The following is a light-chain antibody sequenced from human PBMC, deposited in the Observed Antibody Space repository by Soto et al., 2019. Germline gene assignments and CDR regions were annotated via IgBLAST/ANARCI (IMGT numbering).Light chain of an antibody. V-gene: IGKV2D-29*01. J-gene: IGKJ1*01. CDR1: QSLLHSDGKTY. CDR3: MQSLELPRT. CDR2: EVS. Sequence: DIVMTPTPISLSVTPGQPTSISCKSSQSLLHSDGKTYLSWYLQKPGQPPQLLISEVSNRFSGVPDRFSGSGSGTDFTLKISRVEADDVGVYYCMQSLELPRTFGQGTKVEIK.